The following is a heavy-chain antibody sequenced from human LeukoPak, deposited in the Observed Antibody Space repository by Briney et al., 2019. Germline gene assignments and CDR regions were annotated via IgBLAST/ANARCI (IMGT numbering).Heavy chain of an antibody. Sequence: SETLSLTCTVSGGSISSYYWSWIRQPPGKGLEWIGYVYYSGSTNYNPSLKSRVIISLHTSKNQFSLRPSSVTAADTAVYYCARSPNFQHWGQGTLVTVSS. CDR3: ARSPNFQH. CDR2: VYYSGST. V-gene: IGHV4-59*01. J-gene: IGHJ1*01. CDR1: GGSISSYY.